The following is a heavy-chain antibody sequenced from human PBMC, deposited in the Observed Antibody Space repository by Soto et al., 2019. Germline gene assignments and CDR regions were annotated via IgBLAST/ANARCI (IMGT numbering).Heavy chain of an antibody. D-gene: IGHD2-2*01. CDR3: AREGNLPYCSSTSCYHTPLFDY. J-gene: IGHJ4*02. V-gene: IGHV3-48*02. Sequence: PGGSLRLSCAASGFTFSSYSMNWVRQAPGKGLEWVSYISSSSSTIYYADSVKGRFTISRDNAKNSLYLQMNSLRDEDTAVYYCAREGNLPYCSSTSCYHTPLFDYWGQGTLVTVSS. CDR2: ISSSSSTI. CDR1: GFTFSSYS.